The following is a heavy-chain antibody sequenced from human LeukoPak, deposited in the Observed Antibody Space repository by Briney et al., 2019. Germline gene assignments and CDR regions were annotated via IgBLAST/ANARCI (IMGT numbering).Heavy chain of an antibody. CDR1: GFTFSSYS. D-gene: IGHD3-22*01. CDR3: ARYFDTSGYPYYVDY. V-gene: IGHV3-21*01. Sequence: PGGSLRLSCAASGFTFSSYSMNWVRLAPGKGLEWVSSISSGSSRIYSADSVEGRFTISRDNAKNSLYLQMTSLRAEDTAVYYCARYFDTSGYPYYVDYWGRGALVTVSS. CDR2: ISSGSSRI. J-gene: IGHJ4*02.